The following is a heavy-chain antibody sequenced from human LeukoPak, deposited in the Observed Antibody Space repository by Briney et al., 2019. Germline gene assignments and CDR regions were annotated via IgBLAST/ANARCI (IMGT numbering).Heavy chain of an antibody. CDR3: ARDRSGAFDI. D-gene: IGHD3-16*02. CDR2: ISYDGSNK. J-gene: IGHJ3*02. V-gene: IGHV3-30*04. Sequence: KPGGSLRLSCAASGFTFSSYAMHWVRQAPGKGLEWVAVISYDGSNKYYADSVKGRFTISRDNSKNTLYLQMNSLRAEDTAVYYCARDRSGAFDIWGQGTMVTVSS. CDR1: GFTFSSYA.